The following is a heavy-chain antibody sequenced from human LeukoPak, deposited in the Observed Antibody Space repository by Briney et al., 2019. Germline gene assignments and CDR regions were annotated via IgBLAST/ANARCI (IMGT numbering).Heavy chain of an antibody. CDR1: GYTFTTYD. J-gene: IGHJ5*02. CDR3: AREGCSSTSCYTWFDP. CDR2: MNPNSGNT. Sequence: ASVKVSCKASGYTFTTYDINWVRQAPGQGLEWMGWMNPNSGNTGYAQKFQGRVTITRNTSISTAYMELSSLISEDTAVYYCAREGCSSTSCYTWFDPWGQGTLVTVSS. D-gene: IGHD2-2*02. V-gene: IGHV1-8*03.